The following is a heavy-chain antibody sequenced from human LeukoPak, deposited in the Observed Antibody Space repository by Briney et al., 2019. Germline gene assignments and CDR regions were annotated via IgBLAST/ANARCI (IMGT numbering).Heavy chain of an antibody. J-gene: IGHJ4*02. CDR1: GGTFSSYA. CDR3: ARGEPNVTRWFGELKFDY. V-gene: IGHV1-18*01. CDR2: ISAYNGNT. D-gene: IGHD3-10*01. Sequence: GASVKVSRKASGGTFSSYAISWVRQAPGQGLEWMGWISAYNGNTNYAQKLQGRVTMTTDTSTSTAYMELRSLRSDDTAVYYCARGEPNVTRWFGELKFDYWGQGTLVTVSS.